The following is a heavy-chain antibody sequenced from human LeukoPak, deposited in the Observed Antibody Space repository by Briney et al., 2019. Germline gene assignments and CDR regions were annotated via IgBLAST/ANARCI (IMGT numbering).Heavy chain of an antibody. D-gene: IGHD1-1*01. Sequence: ASVKVSCKASGYTFSNYVIHWVRQAPGQRFEWMGWINAGNGNTKYSQKFQGRVTITRDTSASTAYMELSSLRSEDTAVYYCARDNLLSSYNWNDGDAFDIWGQGTMVTVSS. J-gene: IGHJ3*02. V-gene: IGHV1-3*01. CDR1: GYTFSNYV. CDR3: ARDNLLSSYNWNDGDAFDI. CDR2: INAGNGNT.